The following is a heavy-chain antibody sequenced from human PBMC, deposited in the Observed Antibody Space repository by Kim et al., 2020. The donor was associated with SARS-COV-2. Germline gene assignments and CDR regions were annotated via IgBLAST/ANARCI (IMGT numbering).Heavy chain of an antibody. D-gene: IGHD3-22*01. CDR1: GYTLTELS. J-gene: IGHJ4*02. CDR3: ATLDSSGYYKEYYFDY. CDR2: FDPEDGET. V-gene: IGHV1-24*01. Sequence: ASVKVSCKVSGYTLTELSMHWVRQAPGKGLEWMGGFDPEDGETIYAQKLQGRVTMTEDTSTDTAYMDLSSLRSEDTAVYYCATLDSSGYYKEYYFDYWGQGTLVTVSS.